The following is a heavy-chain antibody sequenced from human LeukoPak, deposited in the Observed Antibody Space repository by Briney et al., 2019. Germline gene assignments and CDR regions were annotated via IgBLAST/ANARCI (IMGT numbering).Heavy chain of an antibody. V-gene: IGHV3-23*01. CDR3: AKDWGEYSCGGICFDY. D-gene: IGHD5-18*01. Sequence: GGSLRLSCAAFGFTFSSYAMSWVRQAPGKGLEWVSAISGSGGSTYYADSVKGRFTISRDNSKNTLYLQMNSLRAEDTAVYYCAKDWGEYSCGGICFDYWGQGTLVTVSS. CDR1: GFTFSSYA. J-gene: IGHJ4*02. CDR2: ISGSGGST.